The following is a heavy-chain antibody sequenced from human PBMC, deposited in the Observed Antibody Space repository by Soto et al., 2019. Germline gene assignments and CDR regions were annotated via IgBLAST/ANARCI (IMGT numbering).Heavy chain of an antibody. Sequence: QVQLQQWGAGLLKPSETLSLTCAVYGGSFSGYYWSWIRQPPGKGLEWIGEINHSGSTNYNPSLKRRVTISVDTSKNQFSLKLSSVTAADTAVYYCARGGRGLGWFDPWGQGTLVTVSS. J-gene: IGHJ5*02. CDR3: ARGGRGLGWFDP. CDR2: INHSGST. D-gene: IGHD1-26*01. V-gene: IGHV4-34*01. CDR1: GGSFSGYY.